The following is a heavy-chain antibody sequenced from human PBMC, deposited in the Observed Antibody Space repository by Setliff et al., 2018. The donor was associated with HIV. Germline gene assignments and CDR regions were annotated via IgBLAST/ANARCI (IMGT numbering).Heavy chain of an antibody. V-gene: IGHV7-4-1*02. CDR1: GYTFTSYA. CDR3: ARVVGDLGMLVVGAFDI. Sequence: ASVKVSCKASGYTFTSYAMNWVRQAPGQGLEWMGWINTNTGNPTYAKGFTGRFVFSLDTSVSTAYLQISSLKAEDTAVYYCARVVGDLGMLVVGAFDIWGQGTMVTVSS. J-gene: IGHJ3*02. D-gene: IGHD3-22*01. CDR2: INTNTGNP.